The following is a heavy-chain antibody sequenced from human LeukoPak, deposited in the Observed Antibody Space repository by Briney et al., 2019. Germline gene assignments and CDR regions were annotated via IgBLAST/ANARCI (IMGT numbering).Heavy chain of an antibody. Sequence: SETLSLTCTVSRFSINSAYYWGWIPQPPGKAKEWIGAFNHSGTTYHNPSLKSRVTISVDTSNNQFSLRLSYVTAADTAVYYCARLPRSVFGVDYIDYWGQGTLVTVSS. J-gene: IGHJ4*02. D-gene: IGHD3-3*01. CDR2: FNHSGTT. V-gene: IGHV4-38-2*02. CDR1: RFSINSAYY. CDR3: ARLPRSVFGVDYIDY.